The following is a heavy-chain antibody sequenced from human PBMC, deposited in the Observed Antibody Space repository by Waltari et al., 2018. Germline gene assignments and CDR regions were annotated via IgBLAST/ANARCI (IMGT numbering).Heavy chain of an antibody. J-gene: IGHJ4*02. V-gene: IGHV1-24*01. D-gene: IGHD2-15*01. Sequence: QVQLVQSGAEVKKPGASVKVSCKVSGYTLTELSMHWVRQAPGKGLEWTGCFDPEVGETIYEQKFQGRVTMTEDTSTDTAYMELSSLRSEDTAVYYCATAWVGGGRFPCDYWGQGTLVTVAS. CDR2: FDPEVGET. CDR1: GYTLTELS. CDR3: ATAWVGGGRFPCDY.